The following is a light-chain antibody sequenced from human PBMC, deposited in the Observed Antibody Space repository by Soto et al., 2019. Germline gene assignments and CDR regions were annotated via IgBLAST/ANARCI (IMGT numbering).Light chain of an antibody. V-gene: IGKV1-12*01. CDR3: QQANSFPIT. Sequence: DIQMTQSPSSVSASVGDRVTITCRASKGISSWLAWYQQKPGKAPKLLIYAASSLQSGVPSRFSGRGSGTDFTLTISSRQPEDFTTYYCQQANSFPITFGQGTRLEIK. J-gene: IGKJ5*01. CDR2: AAS. CDR1: KGISSW.